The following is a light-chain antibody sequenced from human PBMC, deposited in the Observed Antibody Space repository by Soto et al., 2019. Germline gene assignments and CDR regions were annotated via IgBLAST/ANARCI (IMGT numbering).Light chain of an antibody. Sequence: DIQMTQSPSSLSASVGDRVTITCRASQSITGYLNWYQQKPGKVPKLLIYAASTLQSGVPSRFSGSGSGTDFTLTISSLQPEDFATYYCQQYNSYPLTFGGGTKVDIK. J-gene: IGKJ4*01. CDR1: QSITGY. CDR3: QQYNSYPLT. CDR2: AAS. V-gene: IGKV1-39*01.